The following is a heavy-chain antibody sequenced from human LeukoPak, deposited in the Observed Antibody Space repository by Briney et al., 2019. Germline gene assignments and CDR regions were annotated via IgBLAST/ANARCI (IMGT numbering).Heavy chain of an antibody. CDR1: GFRFSTYG. Sequence: GGSLRLSCAASGFRFSTYGMSWVRQAPGKGLEWVSGIRGSGGSTYYADSVKGRFTISRDNSNNTLYLQMNRLRGEDTAIYYCAKAILSGSFDYWGQGTLVTVSS. CDR3: AKAILSGSFDY. V-gene: IGHV3-23*01. D-gene: IGHD2/OR15-2a*01. CDR2: IRGSGGST. J-gene: IGHJ4*02.